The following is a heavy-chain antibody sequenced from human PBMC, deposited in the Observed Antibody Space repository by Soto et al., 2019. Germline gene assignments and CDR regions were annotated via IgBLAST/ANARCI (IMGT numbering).Heavy chain of an antibody. Sequence: PGGSLRLSCAASGFTFSSYAMSWVRRAPGKGLEWVSAISGSGGSTYYADSVKGRFTISRDNSKNTLYLQMNSLRAEDTAVYYCAKGGYDILTGYYNFDYWGQGTLVTVSS. J-gene: IGHJ4*02. CDR2: ISGSGGST. CDR1: GFTFSSYA. CDR3: AKGGYDILTGYYNFDY. D-gene: IGHD3-9*01. V-gene: IGHV3-23*01.